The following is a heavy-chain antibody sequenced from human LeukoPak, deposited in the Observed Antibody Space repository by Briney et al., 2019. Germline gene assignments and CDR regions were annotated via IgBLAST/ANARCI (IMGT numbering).Heavy chain of an antibody. J-gene: IGHJ5*02. D-gene: IGHD3-10*01. V-gene: IGHV3-33*01. CDR2: IWYDGSNK. CDR3: AMVRGRTGFDP. CDR1: RFTFSSYG. Sequence: GGSLRLSCAASRFTFSSYGMHWVRQAPGKGLEWVAVIWYDGSNKYYADSVKGRFTISRDNSKNTLYLQMNSLRAEDTAVYYCAMVRGRTGFDPWGQGTLVTVSS.